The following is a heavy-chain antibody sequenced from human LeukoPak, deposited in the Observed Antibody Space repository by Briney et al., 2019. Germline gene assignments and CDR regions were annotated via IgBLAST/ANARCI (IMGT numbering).Heavy chain of an antibody. CDR2: IYYSGST. CDR3: ARTPWNIVATITTPAPLLFDN. V-gene: IGHV4-59*01. Sequence: PSETLSLTCTVSGGSLSSYYWSWIRQPPGKGLEWIGYIYYSGSTNYSPSLKSRVTISVDTSKNQFSLKLNSVTAADTAVYYCARTPWNIVATITTPAPLLFDNWGQGTLVTVSS. CDR1: GGSLSSYY. J-gene: IGHJ4*02. D-gene: IGHD5-12*01.